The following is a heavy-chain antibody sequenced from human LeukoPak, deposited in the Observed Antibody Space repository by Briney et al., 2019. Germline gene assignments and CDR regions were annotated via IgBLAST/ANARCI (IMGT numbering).Heavy chain of an antibody. CDR3: ARWASVGWFDP. CDR2: IYYSGST. Sequence: SETLSLTCTVSGGSISSYYWSWIRQPPGKGLEWIGYIYYSGSTNYNPSLKSRVTISVDTSKSQFSLKLSSVTAADTAVYYCARWASVGWFDPWGQGTLVAVSS. J-gene: IGHJ5*02. D-gene: IGHD4-23*01. CDR1: GGSISSYY. V-gene: IGHV4-59*08.